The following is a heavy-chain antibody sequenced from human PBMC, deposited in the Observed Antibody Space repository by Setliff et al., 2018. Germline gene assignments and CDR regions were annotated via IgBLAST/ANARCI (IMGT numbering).Heavy chain of an antibody. CDR1: GYTFSSYS. D-gene: IGHD6-6*01. CDR3: ARAEYTSSSLYYYMDV. CDR2: INAANENT. J-gene: IGHJ6*03. V-gene: IGHV1-3*01. Sequence: ASVKVSCKASGYTFSSYSMHWVRQAPGQRLEWMGWINAANENTQYSKKFQGRLTITRDTSANTAYMELSRLTSDDTAVYYCARAEYTSSSLYYYMDVWGKGTTVTVSS.